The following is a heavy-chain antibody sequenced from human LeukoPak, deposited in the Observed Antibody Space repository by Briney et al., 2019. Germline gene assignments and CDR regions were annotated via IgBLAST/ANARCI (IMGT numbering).Heavy chain of an antibody. CDR2: IYPGDSDT. Sequence: GESLKISCKDSGYSFTSYWIGWVRQMPGKGLEWMGIIYPGDSDTRYSPSFQGQVTISADKSISTAYLQWSSLKASDTAMYYCARRYSGYDWSNWFDPWGQGTLVTVSS. CDR1: GYSFTSYW. V-gene: IGHV5-51*01. CDR3: ARRYSGYDWSNWFDP. D-gene: IGHD5-12*01. J-gene: IGHJ5*02.